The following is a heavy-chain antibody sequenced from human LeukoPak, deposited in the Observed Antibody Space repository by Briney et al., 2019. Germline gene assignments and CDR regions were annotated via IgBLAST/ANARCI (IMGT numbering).Heavy chain of an antibody. CDR1: GGTFSSYA. V-gene: IGHV1-18*01. D-gene: IGHD3-22*01. J-gene: IGHJ5*02. CDR2: ISAYNGNT. Sequence: GASVKVSCKASGGTFSSYAISWVRQAPGQGLEWMGWISAYNGNTNYAQKLQGRVTMTTDTSTSTAYRELRSLRSDDTAVYYCARPTYYYDSSGYPRGTWFDPWGQGTLVTVSS. CDR3: ARPTYYYDSSGYPRGTWFDP.